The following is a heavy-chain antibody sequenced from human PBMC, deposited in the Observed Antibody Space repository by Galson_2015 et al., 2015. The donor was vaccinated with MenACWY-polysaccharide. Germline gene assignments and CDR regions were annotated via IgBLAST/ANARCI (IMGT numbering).Heavy chain of an antibody. J-gene: IGHJ4*02. V-gene: IGHV3-48*03. CDR2: ISGGNTI. CDR3: ARTAASLPFDY. CDR1: GFTFSSYE. Sequence: SLRLSCAASGFTFSSYEMNWVRQAPGKGLEWVSSISGGNTIYYADSVKGRFTISRDNAKNSLYLQMNSLRAEDTAINYCARTAASLPFDYWGQGTLVTVSS. D-gene: IGHD6-6*01.